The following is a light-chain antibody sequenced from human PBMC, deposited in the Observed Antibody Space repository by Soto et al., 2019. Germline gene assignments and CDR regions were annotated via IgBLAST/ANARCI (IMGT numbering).Light chain of an antibody. Sequence: EIVLTQSPGTLSLSPGERAALYCRASQSVNSNYLAWYQHQPGQAPRLLIFGASYRATGIPDRFSGSGSGTDFTLTISRLEPEDFAVYYCQHYDTSPPEFTFGPGTKVDIK. CDR1: QSVNSNY. CDR3: QHYDTSPPEFT. V-gene: IGKV3-20*01. J-gene: IGKJ3*01. CDR2: GAS.